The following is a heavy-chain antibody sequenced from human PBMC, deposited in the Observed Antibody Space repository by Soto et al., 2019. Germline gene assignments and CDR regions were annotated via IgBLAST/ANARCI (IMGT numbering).Heavy chain of an antibody. Sequence: EVQLLESGGGLVQPGGSLRLSCAASGFTFSSYAMSWVRQAPGKGLEWVSTISGGGDGAYYADSVKGHFTISRDNSKNTLYLQMNSLRDEDTAIYYCAKKGLGSLKTYCSGSGCHYAFDIWGQGTMVTVSS. CDR2: ISGGGDGA. J-gene: IGHJ3*02. CDR1: GFTFSSYA. V-gene: IGHV3-23*01. D-gene: IGHD2-15*01. CDR3: AKKGLGSLKTYCSGSGCHYAFDI.